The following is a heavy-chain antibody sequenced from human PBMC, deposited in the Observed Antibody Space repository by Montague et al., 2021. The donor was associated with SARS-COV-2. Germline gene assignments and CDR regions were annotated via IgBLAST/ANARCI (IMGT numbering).Heavy chain of an antibody. D-gene: IGHD3-10*01. CDR1: GFTFSNSA. CDR2: SSGSDGGT. Sequence: SLSLSFSASGFTFSNSAMNWVRQAPGKGLEWVSGSSGSDGGTHYADSVKGRFTISRDNSKNVLYLQMNSLRAEDTALYYCAKESNYYGLGYGMDVRGQGTTVTVSS. CDR3: AKESNYYGLGYGMDV. V-gene: IGHV3-23*01. J-gene: IGHJ6*02.